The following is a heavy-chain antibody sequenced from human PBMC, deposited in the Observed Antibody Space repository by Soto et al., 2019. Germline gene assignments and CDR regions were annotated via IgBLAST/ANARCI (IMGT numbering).Heavy chain of an antibody. Sequence: GASVKVSCKASGYTFTSYDINWVRQATGQGLEWMGWMNPNSGNTGYAQKFQGRVTITADESTSTAYMELSSLRSEDTAVYYCARSGLAGSGWFDPWGQGTLVTVSS. V-gene: IGHV1-8*01. CDR2: MNPNSGNT. CDR3: ARSGLAGSGWFDP. D-gene: IGHD3-10*01. CDR1: GYTFTSYD. J-gene: IGHJ5*02.